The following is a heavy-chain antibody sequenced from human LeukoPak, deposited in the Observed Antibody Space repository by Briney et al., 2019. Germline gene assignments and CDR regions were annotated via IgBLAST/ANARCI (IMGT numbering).Heavy chain of an antibody. CDR3: ARAEGYGDRYYFDY. D-gene: IGHD4-17*01. J-gene: IGHJ4*02. CDR2: INHSGST. CDR1: GGSFSGYY. V-gene: IGHV4-34*01. Sequence: SETLSLTCAVYGGSFSGYYWSWIRQPPGKGLEWIGEINHSGSTNYNPSLKSRVTISVDTSKNQFSLKLSSVTAADTAVYYCARAEGYGDRYYFDYWGQGTLVTVSS.